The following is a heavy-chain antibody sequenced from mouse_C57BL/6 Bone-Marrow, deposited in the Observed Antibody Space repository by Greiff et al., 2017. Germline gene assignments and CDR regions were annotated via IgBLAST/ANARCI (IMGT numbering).Heavy chain of an antibody. CDR2: IYPSDSET. J-gene: IGHJ2*01. CDR3: ARRGLTTVVPNFDY. CDR1: GYTFTSYW. V-gene: IGHV1-61*01. Sequence: QVQLQQPGAELVRPGSSVKLSCKASGYTFTSYWMDWVKQRPGQGLEWIGNIYPSDSETHYNQKFKDKATLTVDKSSSTAYMQLSSLTSEDSAVYYCARRGLTTVVPNFDYWGQGTTLTVSS. D-gene: IGHD1-1*01.